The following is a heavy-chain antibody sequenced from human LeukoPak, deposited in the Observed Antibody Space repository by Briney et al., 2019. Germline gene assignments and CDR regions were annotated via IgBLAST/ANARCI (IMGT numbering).Heavy chain of an antibody. CDR2: ISSSSSYI. V-gene: IGHV3-21*01. Sequence: GGSLRLSCAASGFTFSSYSMNWVRQAPGKGLEWVSSISSSSSYIYYADSVKGRFTISRDNAKNSLYLQMNSLRAEDTAVYYCARGNYYDSSGYYPRTTYWGQGTLVTVSS. J-gene: IGHJ4*02. D-gene: IGHD3-22*01. CDR1: GFTFSSYS. CDR3: ARGNYYDSSGYYPRTTY.